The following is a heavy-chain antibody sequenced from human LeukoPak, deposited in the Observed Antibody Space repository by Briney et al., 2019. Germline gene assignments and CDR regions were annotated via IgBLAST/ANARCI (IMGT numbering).Heavy chain of an antibody. CDR2: IYYSGRT. D-gene: IGHD1-26*01. J-gene: IGHJ4*02. V-gene: IGHV4-59*12. CDR3: ARDRGSYSLDS. Sequence: PSETLSLICTVSGDSISGYYWSWIRQPPGKGLEWIGYIYYSGRTNYNPSLKSRVTISEDTSKNHFSLRLRSVTAADTAVYYCARDRGSYSLDSWGQGTLVTVSS. CDR1: GDSISGYY.